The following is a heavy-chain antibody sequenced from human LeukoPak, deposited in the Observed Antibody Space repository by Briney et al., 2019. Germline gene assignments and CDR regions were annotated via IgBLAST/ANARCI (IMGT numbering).Heavy chain of an antibody. CDR2: ISSYIDRT. Sequence: PGGSLRLSCSASGFTFSSYAMHWVRQAPGKGLEYVSAISSYIDRTFYADSVQGRFTSSRDNSGNTLYLQVRSLSREDTAVYYCAKPARGVGIQNGLDSWGQGTLVTVSS. CDR1: GFTFSSYA. CDR3: AKPARGVGIQNGLDS. V-gene: IGHV3-64D*06. J-gene: IGHJ4*02. D-gene: IGHD5-18*01.